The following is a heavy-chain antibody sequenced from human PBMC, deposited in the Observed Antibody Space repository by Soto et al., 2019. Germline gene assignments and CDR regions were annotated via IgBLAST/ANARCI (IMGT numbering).Heavy chain of an antibody. CDR1: GCSLRTTGMC. CDR2: IDWDDDK. J-gene: IGHJ6*02. CDR3: GRIRGDYFDSSGYHYAMDV. V-gene: IGHV2-70*11. D-gene: IGHD3-22*01. Sequence: SGPTLVNPTQTLTLTCTFAGCSLRTTGMCVSWIRQPPGKALEWLARIDWDDDKYYSTSLRTRLTISKDTSKKQVVLTMTNMDPVDTATYYCGRIRGDYFDSSGYHYAMDVWGQGTTVTVSS.